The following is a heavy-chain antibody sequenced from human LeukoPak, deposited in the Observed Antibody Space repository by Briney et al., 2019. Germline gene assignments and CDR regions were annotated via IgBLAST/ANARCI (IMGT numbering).Heavy chain of an antibody. Sequence: SVKVSCKASGYTFTGYYMHWVRQAPGQALEWMGWINPNSGGTNYAQKFQGRVTMTRDTSISTAYMELGRLRSDDTAVYYCASDYSSGWYLDYWGQGTLVTVSS. CDR3: ASDYSSGWYLDY. CDR1: GYTFTGYY. CDR2: INPNSGGT. D-gene: IGHD6-19*01. J-gene: IGHJ4*02. V-gene: IGHV1-2*02.